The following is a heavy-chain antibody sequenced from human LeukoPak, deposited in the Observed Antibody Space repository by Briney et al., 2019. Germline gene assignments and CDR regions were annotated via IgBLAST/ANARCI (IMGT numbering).Heavy chain of an antibody. Sequence: GGSLRLSCAASGFTFSSYTLNWVRQAPGKGLEWVSSISSSSIYIYYADSVKGRFTISRDDAKKSLYLQMNSLRAEDTAVYYCARDLVYYDSSGADYWGQGTLVTVSS. V-gene: IGHV3-21*01. CDR1: GFTFSSYT. CDR3: ARDLVYYDSSGADY. D-gene: IGHD3-22*01. CDR2: ISSSSIYI. J-gene: IGHJ4*02.